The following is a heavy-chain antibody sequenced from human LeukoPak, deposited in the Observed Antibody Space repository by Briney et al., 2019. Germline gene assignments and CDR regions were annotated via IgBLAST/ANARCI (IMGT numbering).Heavy chain of an antibody. CDR3: ARTLYSSGWYDY. V-gene: IGHV4-31*03. CDR1: GGSISSGGYY. J-gene: IGHJ4*02. CDR2: IYYSGST. D-gene: IGHD6-19*01. Sequence: SETLSLTCTVSGGSISSGGYYWSWIRQHPGKGLEWIGYIYYSGSTYYNPSPKSRVTISVDTSKNQFSLKLSSVTAADTAVYYCARTLYSSGWYDYWGQGTLVTVSS.